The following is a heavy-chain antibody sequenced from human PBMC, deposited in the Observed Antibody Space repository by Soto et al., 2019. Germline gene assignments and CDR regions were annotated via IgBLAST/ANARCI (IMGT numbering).Heavy chain of an antibody. D-gene: IGHD6-19*01. V-gene: IGHV3-23*01. J-gene: IGHJ4*02. CDR3: AKDTLNDSGSFDY. CDR1: GFTFRTYC. CDR2: ISGSGGER. Sequence: LRLSCAASGFTFRTYCMTWVRQAPGKGLEWVSGISGSGGERYYGDSGEGRFSISRDNSENTLFLQMHSLRAEDTAIYYCAKDTLNDSGSFDYWGQGTLVTVSS.